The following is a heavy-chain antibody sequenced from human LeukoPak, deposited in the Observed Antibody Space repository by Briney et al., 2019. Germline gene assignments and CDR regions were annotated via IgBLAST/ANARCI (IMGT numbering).Heavy chain of an antibody. Sequence: PGGSLRLYCAASGFTFSTYSMNWVRQAPGKGLEWVSSISSSTTYIYYADSVKGRFTISRDNAKNSLYLQMNSLRAEDTAVYYCARDQIVVELVATEGNFDLWGRGTLVTVSS. CDR3: ARDQIVVELVATEGNFDL. V-gene: IGHV3-21*01. J-gene: IGHJ2*01. D-gene: IGHD2-15*01. CDR1: GFTFSTYS. CDR2: ISSSTTYI.